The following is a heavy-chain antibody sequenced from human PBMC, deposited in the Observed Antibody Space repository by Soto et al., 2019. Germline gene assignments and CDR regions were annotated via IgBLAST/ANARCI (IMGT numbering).Heavy chain of an antibody. D-gene: IGHD4-17*01. Sequence: SETLSLTCTVSGGSISSYYWSWIRQPPGKGLEWIGYIYYSGSTNYNPSLKSRVTISVDTSKNQFSLKLSSVTAADTAVYYCERTNTRITVTTFDGWLDHWGQGNMLTV. CDR3: ERTNTRITVTTFDGWLDH. CDR1: GGSISSYY. V-gene: IGHV4-59*01. J-gene: IGHJ5*02. CDR2: IYYSGST.